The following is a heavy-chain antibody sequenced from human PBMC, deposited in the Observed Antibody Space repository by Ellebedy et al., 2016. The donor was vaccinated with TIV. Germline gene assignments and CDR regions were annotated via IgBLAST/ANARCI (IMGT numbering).Heavy chain of an antibody. V-gene: IGHV3-30-3*01. Sequence: GGSLRLSCEGSGFTFSSYEMHWVRQAPGKGLEWVASISSDGSNKYYADSVKGRVTISRDNPKNTVYLEMDSLRADETAVYYCARDEYWGQGTLVTVSS. CDR3: ARDEY. J-gene: IGHJ4*02. CDR1: GFTFSSYE. CDR2: ISSDGSNK.